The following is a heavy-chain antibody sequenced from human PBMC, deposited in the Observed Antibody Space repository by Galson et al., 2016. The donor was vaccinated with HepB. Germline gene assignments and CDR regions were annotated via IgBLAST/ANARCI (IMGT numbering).Heavy chain of an antibody. V-gene: IGHV4-39*01. CDR1: GGSVSSGAFY. Sequence: SETLSLTCTVSGGSVSSGAFYWGWIRQPPGKGLEWIGTVYYDGSTFYSPSLRSRVTISIDTSKNQFSLKLTSVTAADTAMYYCAWKIYYFDHWGQGALVTVSS. D-gene: IGHD1-1*01. CDR3: AWKIYYFDH. CDR2: VYYDGST. J-gene: IGHJ4*02.